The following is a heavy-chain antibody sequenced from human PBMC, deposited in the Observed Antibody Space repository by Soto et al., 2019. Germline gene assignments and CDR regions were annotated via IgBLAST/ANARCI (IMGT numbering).Heavy chain of an antibody. J-gene: IGHJ4*02. CDR1: GYTFSSYG. D-gene: IGHD6-19*01. CDR2: ISGYSGHT. V-gene: IGHV1-18*01. Sequence: QVQLVQSGAEVKKPGASVKVSCKASGYTFSSYGISWVRQAPGQGLEWMRWISGYSGHTYYAQKFQGRVTMTTDTSTNTVYMDLRRLRSDATAVYYCAREWDNKSEHSSGWYDDFWGQGTLVTVSS. CDR3: AREWDNKSEHSSGWYDDF.